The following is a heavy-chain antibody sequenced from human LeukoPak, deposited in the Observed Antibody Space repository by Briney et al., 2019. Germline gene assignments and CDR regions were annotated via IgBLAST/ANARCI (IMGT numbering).Heavy chain of an antibody. CDR2: ISYDGSNK. CDR1: GFTFSSYG. J-gene: IGHJ4*02. V-gene: IGHV3-30*03. Sequence: GGSLRLSCAASGFTFSSYGMHWVRQAPGKGLEWVAVISYDGSNKYYADSVKGRFTISRDNSKNTLYLQMNSLRDEDTAVYYCARDSSDAYNPEPGYWGQGTLVTVSS. D-gene: IGHD5-24*01. CDR3: ARDSSDAYNPEPGY.